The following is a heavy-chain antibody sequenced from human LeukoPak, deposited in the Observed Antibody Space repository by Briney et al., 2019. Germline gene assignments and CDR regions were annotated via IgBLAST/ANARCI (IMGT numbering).Heavy chain of an antibody. CDR3: ARGRGYSSSWYLY. CDR2: INHSGST. CDR1: GGSFSGYY. V-gene: IGHV4-34*01. Sequence: SETLSLTCAVYGGSFSGYYWSWIRQPPGKGLAWIGEINHSGSTNYNPSLKSRVTISVDTSKNQFSLKLSSVTAADTAVYYCARGRGYSSSWYLYWGQGTLVTVSS. D-gene: IGHD6-13*01. J-gene: IGHJ4*02.